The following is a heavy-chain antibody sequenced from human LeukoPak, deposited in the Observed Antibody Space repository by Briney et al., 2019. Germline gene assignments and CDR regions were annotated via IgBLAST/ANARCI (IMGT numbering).Heavy chain of an antibody. CDR2: INTYNGNT. V-gene: IGHV1/OR15-2*03. D-gene: IGHD3-10*01. J-gene: IGHJ4*02. CDR1: GYTFTKYY. CDR3: AREPISSGSYYPRSDY. Sequence: RASVKVSCKASGYTFTKYYIHCARQAPGQGLEWMGWINTYNGNTKYAQKLQGRVTVTTDTSTSTAYMELRSLTSDDMAVYYCAREPISSGSYYPRSDYWGQGTLVTVSS.